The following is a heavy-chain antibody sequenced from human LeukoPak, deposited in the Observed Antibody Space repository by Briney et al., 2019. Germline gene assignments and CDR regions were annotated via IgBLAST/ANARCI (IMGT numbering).Heavy chain of an antibody. J-gene: IGHJ5*02. D-gene: IGHD3-10*01. CDR1: GFTFSSYD. V-gene: IGHV3-23*01. Sequence: GGSLRLSCAASGFTFSSYDMSWVRQAPGRGLEWVSAISASGDRTYYADSVKGRFTISRDNSKNTLHLQMNSLRAEDTAVYSCAKNGEVLSWFDPWGQGTLVTVSS. CDR2: ISASGDRT. CDR3: AKNGEVLSWFDP.